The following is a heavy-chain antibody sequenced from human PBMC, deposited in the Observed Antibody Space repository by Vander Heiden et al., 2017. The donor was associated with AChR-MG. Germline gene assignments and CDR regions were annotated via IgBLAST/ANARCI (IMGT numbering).Heavy chain of an antibody. V-gene: IGHV3-30-3*01. J-gene: IGHJ6*02. CDR2: IAYDGSNK. D-gene: IGHD5-12*01. CDR1: GFTFSRYA. CDR3: ARDGYYYYYYGMDV. Sequence: QLQLVESGGGVFQPGPSRSLSCSDSGFTFSRYAMDGVRHAQGKGLEWVAVIAYDGSNKYYADSVKGRFTISRDNSKNTLYLQMNSLRAEDTAVYYCARDGYYYYYYGMDVWGQGTTVTASS.